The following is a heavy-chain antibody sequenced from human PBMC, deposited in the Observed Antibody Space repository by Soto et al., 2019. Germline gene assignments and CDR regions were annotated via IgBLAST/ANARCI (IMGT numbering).Heavy chain of an antibody. CDR3: ARGSLCDSSGYNGY. V-gene: IGHV4-59*01. Sequence: SETLSLTCTVSGGYIISYYWSWIRQQPGRGLEWIGHIYNSGSPNYNPSLKRRVTISLDTSKNQFSLKLSSVTASYAGVYYCARGSLCDSSGYNGYWGQGTLVTVSS. J-gene: IGHJ4*02. D-gene: IGHD3-22*01. CDR1: GGYIISYY. CDR2: IYNSGSP.